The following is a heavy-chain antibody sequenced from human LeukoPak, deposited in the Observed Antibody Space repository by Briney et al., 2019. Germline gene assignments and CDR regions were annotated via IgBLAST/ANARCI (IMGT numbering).Heavy chain of an antibody. CDR2: LKKDGSEK. Sequence: PGGSLRLSCAASGFTFSSHWMSWVRQAPGKGLEWVANLKKDGSEKYYVDSVKGRFTISRDNAKNSLYLQMNSLRAEDTAVYYCARYKYYYDSSGNFDYWGQGTLVTVSS. CDR1: GFTFSSHW. V-gene: IGHV3-7*01. D-gene: IGHD3-22*01. J-gene: IGHJ4*02. CDR3: ARYKYYYDSSGNFDY.